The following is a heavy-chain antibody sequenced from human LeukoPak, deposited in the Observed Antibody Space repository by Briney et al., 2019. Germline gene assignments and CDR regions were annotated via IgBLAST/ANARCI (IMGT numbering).Heavy chain of an antibody. J-gene: IGHJ4*02. CDR1: GFTFSSYA. D-gene: IGHD5-18*01. CDR2: ISYDGSNK. V-gene: IGHV3-30-3*01. Sequence: QPGGSLRLSCAASGFTFSSYAMHWVRQAPGKGLEWVAVISYDGSNKYYADSVKGRFTISRDNSKNTLYLQMNSLRAEDTAVYYCASSTLSTAMVSPYFDYWGQGTLVTVSS. CDR3: ASSTLSTAMVSPYFDY.